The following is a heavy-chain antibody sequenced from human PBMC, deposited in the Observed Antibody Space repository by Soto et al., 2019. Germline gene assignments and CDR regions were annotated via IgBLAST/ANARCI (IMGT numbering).Heavy chain of an antibody. CDR3: ARLVGYDILTGYYNFDY. Sequence: SETLSLTCTVSGGSISSSSYYWGWIRQPPGKGLEWIGSIYYSGSTYYNPSLKSRVTISVDTSKDQFSLKLSSVTAADTAVYYCARLVGYDILTGYYNFDYWGQGTLVTVSS. J-gene: IGHJ4*02. CDR2: IYYSGST. CDR1: GGSISSSSYY. D-gene: IGHD3-9*01. V-gene: IGHV4-39*01.